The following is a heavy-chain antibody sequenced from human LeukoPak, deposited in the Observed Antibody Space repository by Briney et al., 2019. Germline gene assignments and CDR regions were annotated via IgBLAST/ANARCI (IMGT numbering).Heavy chain of an antibody. CDR3: AHYSSSRDY. CDR1: GYTFTSHG. J-gene: IGHJ4*02. V-gene: IGHV1-8*01. Sequence: GASVKVSCKASGYTFTSHGFSWVRQATGQGLEWMGWMNPNSGNTGYAQKFQGRVTMTRNTSISTAYMELSSLRSEDTAVYYCAHYSSSRDYWGQGTLVTDSS. D-gene: IGHD6-13*01. CDR2: MNPNSGNT.